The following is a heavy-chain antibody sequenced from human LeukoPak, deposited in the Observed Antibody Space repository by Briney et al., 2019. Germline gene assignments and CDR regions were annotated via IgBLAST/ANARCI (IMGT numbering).Heavy chain of an antibody. CDR3: TRGTAAGR. Sequence: GGSLRLSCADSGFTFSSYWMSWVRQAPGKGLEWVANIKQDGSEKYYVDSVKGRFTISRDNAKNSLYLQMNSLKTEDTAVYYCTRGTAAGRWGQGTLVTVSS. D-gene: IGHD6-13*01. V-gene: IGHV3-7*03. J-gene: IGHJ4*02. CDR1: GFTFSSYW. CDR2: IKQDGSEK.